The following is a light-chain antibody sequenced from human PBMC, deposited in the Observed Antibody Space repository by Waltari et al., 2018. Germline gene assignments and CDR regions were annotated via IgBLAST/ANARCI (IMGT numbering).Light chain of an antibody. V-gene: IGKV1-33*01. CDR2: DAS. J-gene: IGKJ2*01. CDR3: QQYYRYYT. Sequence: DIQMTQSPSSLSASVGDRVTITCQASQDISNYLNWYQQKPGKAPKLLIYDASNLETGVPSRFSGSGSGTDFTFTISSLQPEDIATYYCQQYYRYYTFGQGTKLEIK. CDR1: QDISNY.